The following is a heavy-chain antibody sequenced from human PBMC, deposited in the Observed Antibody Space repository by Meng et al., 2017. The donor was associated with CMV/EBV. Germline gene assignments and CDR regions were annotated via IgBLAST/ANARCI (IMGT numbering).Heavy chain of an antibody. CDR2: IVVGSGNT. Sequence: SVKVSCKASGFTFTSSAVQWVRQARGQRLEWIGWIVVGSGNTNYAQKFQERVTITRDMSTSTAYMELSSLRSEDTAVYYCAADSNGGSSSWLGHYYSYGMDVWGQGTTVTVSS. D-gene: IGHD6-13*01. V-gene: IGHV1-58*01. J-gene: IGHJ6*02. CDR3: AADSNGGSSSWLGHYYSYGMDV. CDR1: GFTFTSSA.